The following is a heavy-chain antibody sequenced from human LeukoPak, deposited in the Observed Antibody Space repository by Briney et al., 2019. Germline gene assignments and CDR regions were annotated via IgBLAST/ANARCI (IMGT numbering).Heavy chain of an antibody. CDR1: RGTFSSYA. D-gene: IGHD6-6*01. V-gene: IGHV1-69*05. Sequence: SVKVSCKASRGTFSSYAISWVRQAPGQGLEWMGGIIPIFGTANYAQKFQGRVTITTDESTSTAYMELSSLRSEDTAVYYCARGGFNEYSRPMPFDPWGQGTLVTVSA. CDR2: IIPIFGTA. J-gene: IGHJ5*02. CDR3: ARGGFNEYSRPMPFDP.